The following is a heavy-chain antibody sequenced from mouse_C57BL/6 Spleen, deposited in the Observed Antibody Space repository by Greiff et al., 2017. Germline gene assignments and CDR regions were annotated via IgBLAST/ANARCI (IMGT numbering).Heavy chain of an antibody. CDR2: INPNNGGT. CDR3: ARPAYDYDVGSLAY. Sequence: EVQLQQSGPELVKPGASVKIPCKASGYTFTDYNMDWVKQSHGKSLEWIGDINPNNGGTIYNQKFKGKATLTVDKSSSTAYMELRSLTSEDTAVYYCARPAYDYDVGSLAYWGQGTLVTVSA. J-gene: IGHJ3*01. D-gene: IGHD2-4*01. V-gene: IGHV1-18*01. CDR1: GYTFTDYN.